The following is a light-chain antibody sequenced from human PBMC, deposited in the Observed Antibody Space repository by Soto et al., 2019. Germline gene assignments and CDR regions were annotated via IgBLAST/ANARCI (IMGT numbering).Light chain of an antibody. Sequence: EIVMTQSPATLSVSPGERATLSCRASQSVSSNLAWYQQKPGQAPRLLIYGASTRATGIPARFSGSGSGTDFTLTISSLQSEDFALYYCQQCNNWPRTFGHGTKVEIK. V-gene: IGKV3-15*01. CDR2: GAS. CDR1: QSVSSN. J-gene: IGKJ1*01. CDR3: QQCNNWPRT.